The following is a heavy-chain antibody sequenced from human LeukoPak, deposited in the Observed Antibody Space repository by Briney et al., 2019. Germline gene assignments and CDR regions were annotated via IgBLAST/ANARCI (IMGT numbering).Heavy chain of an antibody. CDR2: IWYDGSNK. J-gene: IGHJ5*02. D-gene: IGHD5-24*01. V-gene: IGHV3-33*01. Sequence: GRCLRLSCAASGFTFSSYGMHWVRQAPGKGLEWVAVIWYDGSNKYYADSVKGRFTISRDNSKNTLYLQMNSLRAEDTAVYYCARDFRWLQSWGQGTLVTVSS. CDR3: ARDFRWLQS. CDR1: GFTFSSYG.